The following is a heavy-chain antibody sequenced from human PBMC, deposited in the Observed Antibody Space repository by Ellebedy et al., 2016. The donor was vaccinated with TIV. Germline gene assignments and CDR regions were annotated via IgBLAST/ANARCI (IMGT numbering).Heavy chain of an antibody. CDR3: AKPMGPGGRFDAFDI. J-gene: IGHJ3*02. D-gene: IGHD3-16*01. Sequence: GGSLSLSXAASGSTFSTYAMRWVRQAPGKGLEWVSAITGIGTSTYYADSVKGRFTISRDNSKNTLSLQMNSLRADDTAIYYCAKPMGPGGRFDAFDIWGQGTLVTVSS. CDR2: ITGIGTST. CDR1: GSTFSTYA. V-gene: IGHV3-23*01.